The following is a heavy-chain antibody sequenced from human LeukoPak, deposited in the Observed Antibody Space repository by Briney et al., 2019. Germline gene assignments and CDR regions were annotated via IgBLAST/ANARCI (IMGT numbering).Heavy chain of an antibody. D-gene: IGHD7-27*01. V-gene: IGHV3-23*01. CDR2: ITTSDGNT. Sequence: GGSLRLSCAASGFTFSSYTMSWVRQAPGKGLEWVSAITTSDGNTYYADSVKGRFTVSRDNSKNTLFLQMNSLRAEDTAVYYCAKDGGLWVSAHWGDSWGRGTLVTVSS. CDR3: AKDGGLWVSAHWGDS. J-gene: IGHJ4*02. CDR1: GFTFSSYT.